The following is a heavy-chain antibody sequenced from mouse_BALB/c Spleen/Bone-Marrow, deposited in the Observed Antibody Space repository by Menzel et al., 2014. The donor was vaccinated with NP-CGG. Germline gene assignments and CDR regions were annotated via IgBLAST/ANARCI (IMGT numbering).Heavy chain of an antibody. CDR2: INPYNDGT. J-gene: IGHJ2*01. V-gene: IGHV1-14*01. CDR1: GYTFTANV. D-gene: IGHD2-3*01. CDR3: AREGWLLRFDY. Sequence: VQLQQSGPELVKPGASVKMSCKASGYTFTANVMHWVKQKPGQGLEWIGYINPYNDGTNYIEKFKGKATLTSDVPSSTAYMELSSLTSEDSAVYYCAREGWLLRFDYWGQGTTLTVSS.